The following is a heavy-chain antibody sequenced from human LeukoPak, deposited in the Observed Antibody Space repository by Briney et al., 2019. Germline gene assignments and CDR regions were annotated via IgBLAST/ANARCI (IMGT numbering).Heavy chain of an antibody. CDR3: ARRSPAYGSGSYEDYYYMDV. D-gene: IGHD3-10*01. CDR1: GYSFTSYW. V-gene: IGHV5-51*01. Sequence: GESLQISCKGSGYSFTSYWIGWVRPMPGKGLEWMGIIYPGDSDTRYSPSFQGQVTISADKSISTAYLQWSSLKASDTAMYYCARRSPAYGSGSYEDYYYMDVWGKGTTVTVSS. CDR2: IYPGDSDT. J-gene: IGHJ6*03.